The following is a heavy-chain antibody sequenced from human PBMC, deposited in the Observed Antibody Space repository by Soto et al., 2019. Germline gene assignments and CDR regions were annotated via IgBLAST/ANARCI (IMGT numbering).Heavy chain of an antibody. CDR2: IIPIFGTA. J-gene: IGHJ6*02. CDR1: GGTFSSYA. D-gene: IGHD3-3*01. Sequence: SVKVSCKASGGTFSSYAISWVRQAPGQGLEWMGGIIPIFGTANYAQKFQGRVTITADESTSTAYMELSSLRSEDTAVYYCARDDKHDFWSGYHYYYYYGMDGWGQGTTVTVSS. V-gene: IGHV1-69*13. CDR3: ARDDKHDFWSGYHYYYYYGMDG.